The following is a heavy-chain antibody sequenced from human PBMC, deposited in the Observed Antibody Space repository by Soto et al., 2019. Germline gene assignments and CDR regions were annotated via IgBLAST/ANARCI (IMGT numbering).Heavy chain of an antibody. CDR1: GGTFSSYA. V-gene: IGHV1-69*13. J-gene: IGHJ1*01. D-gene: IGHD1-26*01. CDR3: ARDLGIVGATLQH. CDR2: IIPIFGTA. Sequence: GASVKVSCKASGGTFSSYAISWVRQAPGQGLEWMGGIIPIFGTANYAQKFQGRVTITADESTSTAYMELSSLRSEDTAVYYCARDLGIVGATLQHWGQGTLVTVSS.